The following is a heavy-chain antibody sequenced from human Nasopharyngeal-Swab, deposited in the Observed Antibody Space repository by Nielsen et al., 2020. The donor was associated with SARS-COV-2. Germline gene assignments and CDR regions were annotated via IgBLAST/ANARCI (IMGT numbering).Heavy chain of an antibody. Sequence: GGSLRLSCSASGFTFNSYGLHWVRQAPGKGLEWVAVIWYDGSNKYYADSVKGRFTISRDNSKNTLYLQMNSLRAEDTAVYYCARDRDLSLPDYWGQGTLVTVSS. CDR2: IWYDGSNK. CDR1: GFTFNSYG. CDR3: ARDRDLSLPDY. J-gene: IGHJ4*02. V-gene: IGHV3-33*08.